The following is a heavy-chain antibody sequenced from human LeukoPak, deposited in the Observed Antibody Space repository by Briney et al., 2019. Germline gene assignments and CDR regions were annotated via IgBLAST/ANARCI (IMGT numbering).Heavy chain of an antibody. CDR3: ARPLDYYDSSGYYSTTPFDY. J-gene: IGHJ4*02. V-gene: IGHV3-7*01. CDR1: GFSFNDYW. Sequence: PGGSLRISCAASGFSFNDYWMTWVRQAPGKGLEWVANIKQDGSDKHYVDSVKGRFTISRDNAKNSLYLQMNSLRAEDTAVYYCARPLDYYDSSGYYSTTPFDYWGQGTLVTVSS. D-gene: IGHD3-22*01. CDR2: IKQDGSDK.